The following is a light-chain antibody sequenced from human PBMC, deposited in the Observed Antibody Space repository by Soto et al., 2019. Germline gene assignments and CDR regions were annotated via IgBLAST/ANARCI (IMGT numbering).Light chain of an antibody. CDR3: QQYQRYPPS. J-gene: IGKJ4*01. CDR2: AAT. Sequence: DIHMTQSPSSLSASVGDRVTITCRASRGINIYLAWFQQKPGKAPKSLIYAATNLQSGVPSRFSGSGGGTDFSLTISSLRPEDIATYYCQQYQRYPPSFGGGTKLEIK. V-gene: IGKV1-16*01. CDR1: RGINIY.